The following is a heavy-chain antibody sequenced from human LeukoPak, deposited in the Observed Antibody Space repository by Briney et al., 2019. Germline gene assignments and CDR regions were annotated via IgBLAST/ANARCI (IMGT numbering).Heavy chain of an antibody. CDR3: ARSDYSYPFDY. D-gene: IGHD2-15*01. CDR2: IIPILGIA. V-gene: IGHV1-69*04. Sequence: SVKVSCKASGGTFSSYAISWVRQAPGQGLEWMGRIIPILGIANYAQKFQGRVTITADKSTSTAYMELSGLRSEDTAVYYCARSDYSYPFDYWGQGTLVTVSS. CDR1: GGTFSSYA. J-gene: IGHJ4*02.